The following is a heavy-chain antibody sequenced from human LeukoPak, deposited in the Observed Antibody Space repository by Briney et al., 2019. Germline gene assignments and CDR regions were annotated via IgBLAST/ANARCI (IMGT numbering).Heavy chain of an antibody. CDR2: ITSSSSI. D-gene: IGHD3-9*01. CDR3: ARVPEYMDILIAYSTTPDY. V-gene: IGHV3-21*01. J-gene: IGHJ4*02. CDR1: GFTFSSYS. Sequence: GESLRVSCAASGFTFSSYSMNWVRQAPGKGLEWVSSITSSSSIYYADPVKGRFTISRDNAKNSLYLQMNSLRAEDTAVYYCARVPEYMDILIAYSTTPDYWGQGTLVTVSS.